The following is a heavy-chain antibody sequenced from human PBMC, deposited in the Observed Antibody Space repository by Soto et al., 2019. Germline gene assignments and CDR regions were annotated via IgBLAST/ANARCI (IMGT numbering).Heavy chain of an antibody. J-gene: IGHJ4*02. D-gene: IGHD3-22*01. Sequence: PGGSLRLSCAASGFTFSDYYMSWIRQAPGKGLEWVSYISSSGSIIYYADSVKGRFTISRDNAKNSLYLQLNSLGAEDTAVYYCARDLGYYASDGYFDYWGQGTVVTVSS. CDR3: ARDLGYYASDGYFDY. V-gene: IGHV3-11*01. CDR2: ISSSGSII. CDR1: GFTFSDYY.